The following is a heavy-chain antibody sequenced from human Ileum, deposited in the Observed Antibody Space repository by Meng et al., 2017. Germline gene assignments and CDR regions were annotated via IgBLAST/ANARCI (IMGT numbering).Heavy chain of an antibody. J-gene: IGHJ4*02. D-gene: IGHD3-22*01. CDR2: IHHGGST. Sequence: QVPLQAPPPGLVTPSGTLSLTRGVSGGSISTNHVWSWVRQPPGKGLEWIGEIHHGGSTNYNPSLKSRVVISIDNSKSQFSLELTSVTAADTAVYYCARRPRYDGSAYYPAFEYWGQGTLVTVSS. CDR1: GGSISTNHV. CDR3: ARRPRYDGSAYYPAFEY. V-gene: IGHV4-4*02.